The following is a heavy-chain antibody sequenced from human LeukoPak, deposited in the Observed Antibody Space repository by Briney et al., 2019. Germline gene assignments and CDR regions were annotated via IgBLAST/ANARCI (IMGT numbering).Heavy chain of an antibody. D-gene: IGHD3-10*01. CDR1: GFTFDDYT. J-gene: IGHJ4*02. CDR3: AGPDDYYGSGSYFDY. CDR2: ISWDGGST. V-gene: IGHV3-43*01. Sequence: GGSLGLSCAASGFTFDDYTMHWVRQAPGKGLEWVSLISWDGGSTYYADSVKGRFTISRDNAKNSLYLQMNSLRAEDTAVYYCAGPDDYYGSGSYFDYWGQGTLVTVSS.